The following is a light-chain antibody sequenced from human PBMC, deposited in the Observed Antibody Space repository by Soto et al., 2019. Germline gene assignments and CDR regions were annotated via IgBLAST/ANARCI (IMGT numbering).Light chain of an antibody. Sequence: QSVLTQPPSASGTPGQTVTISCYGSSSNIGSNSVIWYQHSPGTTPKFLIYSDDQRPSWVPGRFAGSKSGTSASLAISGLQSEDEADYYCAAWDASLNGVLFGGGTKLTVL. CDR2: SDD. J-gene: IGLJ3*02. CDR1: SSNIGSNS. V-gene: IGLV1-44*01. CDR3: AAWDASLNGVL.